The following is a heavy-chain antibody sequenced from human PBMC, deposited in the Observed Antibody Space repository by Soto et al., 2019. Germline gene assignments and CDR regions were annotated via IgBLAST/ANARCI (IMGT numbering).Heavy chain of an antibody. J-gene: IGHJ6*02. V-gene: IGHV3-7*04. CDR2: IKQDGSEK. CDR1: GFTFSTFW. D-gene: IGHD6-19*01. Sequence: EVQLVESGGGLVQPGESLRLSCAASGFTFSTFWMTWVRQAPGTGLEWVANIKQDGSEKYYVDSVKGRFTISRDNAKNSLYRQMNGLRAEDSAVYYCTRGNNGWYRYYYGLDVWGQGTTVTVSS. CDR3: TRGNNGWYRYYYGLDV.